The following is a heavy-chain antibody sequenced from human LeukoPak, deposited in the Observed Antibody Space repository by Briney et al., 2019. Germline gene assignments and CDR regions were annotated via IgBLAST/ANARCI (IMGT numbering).Heavy chain of an antibody. J-gene: IGHJ5*02. D-gene: IGHD2-21*02. CDR2: IKSKTDGGTT. Sequence: GGSLRLSCAASGFTFSNAWMSWVRQAPGKGLEWVGRIKSKTDGGTTDYAAPVKGRFTISRDDSKNTLYLQMSSLKTEDTAVYYCTTEVAYCGSDCYSGFDPWGQGTLVTVSS. V-gene: IGHV3-15*01. CDR3: TTEVAYCGSDCYSGFDP. CDR1: GFTFSNAW.